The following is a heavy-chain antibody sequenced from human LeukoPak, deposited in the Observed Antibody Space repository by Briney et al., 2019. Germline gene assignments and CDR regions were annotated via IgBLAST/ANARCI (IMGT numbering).Heavy chain of an antibody. CDR1: GYTFTRYG. V-gene: IGHV1-18*01. D-gene: IGHD3-10*01. J-gene: IGHJ4*02. Sequence: ASVKVSCKASGYTFTRYGISWVRQAPGQGLEWMGWISAYNGNTNYAQKLQGRVTMTTDTSTSTAYMELRSLRSDDTAVYYCARDPPDYGPGSHYSDYWGQGTLVTVSS. CDR3: ARDPPDYGPGSHYSDY. CDR2: ISAYNGNT.